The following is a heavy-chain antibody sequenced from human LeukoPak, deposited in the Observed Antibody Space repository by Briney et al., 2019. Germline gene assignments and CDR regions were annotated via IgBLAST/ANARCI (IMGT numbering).Heavy chain of an antibody. CDR1: GGSISSGSYY. V-gene: IGHV4-61*02. J-gene: IGHJ5*02. D-gene: IGHD6-19*01. CDR3: ARYSSTNWFDP. CDR2: IYTSGST. Sequence: SETLSLTCTVSGGSISSGSYYWSWIRQPAGKGLEWIGRIYTSGSTNYNPSLKSRVTISVDTSKNQFSLKLSSVTAVDTAVYYCARYSSTNWFDPWGQGTLVTVSS.